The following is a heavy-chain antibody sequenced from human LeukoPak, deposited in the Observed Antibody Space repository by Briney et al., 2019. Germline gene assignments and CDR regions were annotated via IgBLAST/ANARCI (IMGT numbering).Heavy chain of an antibody. D-gene: IGHD5-12*01. CDR1: GFTFSSSA. Sequence: PGGSLRLSCAASGFTFSSSAMSWVRLAPGKGLEWVANIYLDGSRAYYVDSVKGRFTISRDNAKNSLYLQMNSLRAEDTAVYYCARDRGGYHYYHYMDVWGKGTTVTISS. V-gene: IGHV3-7*01. CDR3: ARDRGGYHYYHYMDV. J-gene: IGHJ6*03. CDR2: IYLDGSRA.